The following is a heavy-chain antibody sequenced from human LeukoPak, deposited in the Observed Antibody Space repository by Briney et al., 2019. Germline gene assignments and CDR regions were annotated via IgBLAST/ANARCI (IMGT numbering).Heavy chain of an antibody. CDR2: INPNSGGT. Sequence: ASVKVSCKASGYTFTSYYMHWVRQAPGQGLEWMGWINPNSGGTNYAQKFQGRVTMTRDTSISTAYMELSRLRSDDTAVYYCARDYYGSGSYYIYWGQGTLVTVSS. J-gene: IGHJ4*02. CDR1: GYTFTSYY. D-gene: IGHD3-10*01. CDR3: ARDYYGSGSYYIY. V-gene: IGHV1-2*02.